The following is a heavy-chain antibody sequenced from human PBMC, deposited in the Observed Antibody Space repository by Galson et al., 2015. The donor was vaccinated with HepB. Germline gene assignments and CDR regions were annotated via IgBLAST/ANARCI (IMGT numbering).Heavy chain of an antibody. D-gene: IGHD1-20*01. V-gene: IGHV1-24*01. CDR2: FDPEDGET. J-gene: IGHJ2*01. Sequence: SVKVSCKVSGYTLTELSMHWVRQAPGKGLEWMGGFDPEDGETIYAQKFQGRVTITADESTSTAYMELSSLRSEDTAVYYCARAITGAPPRYWYFDLWGRGTLVTVSS. CDR3: ARAITGAPPRYWYFDL. CDR1: GYTLTELS.